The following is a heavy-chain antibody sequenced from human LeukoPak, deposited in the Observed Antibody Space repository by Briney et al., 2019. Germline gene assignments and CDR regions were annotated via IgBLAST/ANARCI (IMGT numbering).Heavy chain of an antibody. CDR3: ARDDSSGYYYVGLDY. Sequence: VASVKVSCKASGYTFTSYDINWVRQAPGQGLEWMGRIIPILGIANYAQKFQGRVTITADKSTSTAYMELSSLRSEDTAVYYCARDDSSGYYYVGLDYWGQGTLVTVSS. J-gene: IGHJ4*02. CDR1: GYTFTSYD. V-gene: IGHV1-69*04. CDR2: IIPILGIA. D-gene: IGHD3-22*01.